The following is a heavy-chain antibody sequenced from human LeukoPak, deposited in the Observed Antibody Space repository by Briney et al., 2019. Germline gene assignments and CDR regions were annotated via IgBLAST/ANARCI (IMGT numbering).Heavy chain of an antibody. CDR1: GGSFSGYY. J-gene: IGHJ3*02. D-gene: IGHD1-14*01. CDR2: MYYSGNI. V-gene: IGHV4-34*01. Sequence: SETLSLTCAVYGGSFSGYYWGWIRQPPGKGLEWIGSMYYSGNIYYNPSLKSRVTISVDTSKNQLSLKLSSVTAADTAVYYCARDHVRFIRRRNNVFDIWGQGTMVTVSS. CDR3: ARDHVRFIRRRNNVFDI.